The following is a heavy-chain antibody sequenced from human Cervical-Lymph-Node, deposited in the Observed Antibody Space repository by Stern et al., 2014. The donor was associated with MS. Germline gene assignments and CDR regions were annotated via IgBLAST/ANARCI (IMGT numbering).Heavy chain of an antibody. V-gene: IGHV1-69*01. D-gene: IGHD6-6*01. CDR1: GGTFSSYA. CDR2: ISPSVSTT. Sequence: VQLVESGAEVKKPGSSVKVSCTASGGTFSSYAISWVRQAPGQGLEWMGGISPSVSTTNYAEKFKGRVSITGDESTSTVYMELSSLRSEDTAVYYCARVPYSSSSWGWFDPWGQGTLVTVSS. CDR3: ARVPYSSSSWGWFDP. J-gene: IGHJ5*02.